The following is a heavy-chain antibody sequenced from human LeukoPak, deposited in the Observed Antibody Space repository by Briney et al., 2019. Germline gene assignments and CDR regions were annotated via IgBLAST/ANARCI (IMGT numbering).Heavy chain of an antibody. CDR3: ARPNDYGDYPTYYFDY. Sequence: GGSLRLSCAASGFTFSSYEMNWVRQAPGKGLEWVSYISSSGSTIYYADSVKGRFTISRDNAKNSLYLQMNSLRAEDTAVYYCARPNDYGDYPTYYFDYWGQGTLVTVSS. V-gene: IGHV3-48*03. D-gene: IGHD4-17*01. CDR1: GFTFSSYE. J-gene: IGHJ4*02. CDR2: ISSSGSTI.